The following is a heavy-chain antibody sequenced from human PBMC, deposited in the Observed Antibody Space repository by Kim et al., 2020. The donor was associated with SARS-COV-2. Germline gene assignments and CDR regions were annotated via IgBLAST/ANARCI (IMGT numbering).Heavy chain of an antibody. CDR3: ARGKTFDY. CDR2: ITSNGGST. CDR1: GFTFSSFP. V-gene: IGHV3-64*02. Sequence: GGSLRLSCAASGFTFSSFPMVWVRQPPGKGLEYVSGITSNGGSTYYADSVKGRFTISRDNSKNTLYLQMGSLRAEDMAVYYCARGKTFDYWGQGTLVTVSS. J-gene: IGHJ4*02.